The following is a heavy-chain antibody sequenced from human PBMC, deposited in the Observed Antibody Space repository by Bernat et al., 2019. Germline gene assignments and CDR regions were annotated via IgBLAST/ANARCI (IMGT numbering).Heavy chain of an antibody. CDR2: IYYSGST. V-gene: IGHV4-39*01. D-gene: IGHD4-17*01. J-gene: IGHJ5*02. CDR1: GGSISSSSYY. CDR3: ARPIREGDYSLDWFDA. Sequence: QLQLQESGPGLVKPSETLSLTCTVSGGSISSSSYYWGWIRQPPGKGLEWIGSIYYSGSTYYNPSLKSRVTISVDTSKNQFSLKLSSVTAADTAVYYCARPIREGDYSLDWFDARGQGTLDTVSS.